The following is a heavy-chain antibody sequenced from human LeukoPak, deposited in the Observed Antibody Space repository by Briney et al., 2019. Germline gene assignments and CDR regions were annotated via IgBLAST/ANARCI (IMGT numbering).Heavy chain of an antibody. J-gene: IGHJ4*02. D-gene: IGHD3-10*01. Sequence: ASVTVSCKASGYTFTGYYMHWVRQAPGQGLEWMGWINPNSGGTNYAQKFQGRVTMTRDTSISTAYMELSRLRSDDTAVYYCARGVITMVRGAMGYWGQGTLVTVSS. V-gene: IGHV1-2*02. CDR2: INPNSGGT. CDR1: GYTFTGYY. CDR3: ARGVITMVRGAMGY.